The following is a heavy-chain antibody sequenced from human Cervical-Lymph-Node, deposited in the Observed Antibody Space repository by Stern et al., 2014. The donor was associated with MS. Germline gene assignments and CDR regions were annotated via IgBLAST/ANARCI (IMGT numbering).Heavy chain of an antibody. V-gene: IGHV1-18*01. Sequence: VQLVESGAELKKPGASVKVSCKVSGFTFTSYSIHWVRQAPGQGLEGMGRIRANNGNTDYAQKIQGRLHMATVTSPRTPFMGLRSLRSDDTAVYYCARADYVWGSPQKGFFDYWGQGTLVTVSS. CDR2: IRANNGNT. J-gene: IGHJ4*02. CDR1: GFTFTSYS. CDR3: ARADYVWGSPQKGFFDY. D-gene: IGHD3-16*01.